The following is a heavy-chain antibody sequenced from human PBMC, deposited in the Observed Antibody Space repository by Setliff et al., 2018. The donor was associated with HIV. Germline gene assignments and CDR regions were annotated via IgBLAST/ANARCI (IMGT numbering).Heavy chain of an antibody. J-gene: IGHJ4*02. Sequence: GGSLRLSCAASGFTFSSYWINWVRQSPGKGLEWVASIKQDGRDKKYVDSGKGRFTNSIDNAMNSLYLQMNNLRAEDTAVYYCARPLMQDWGRVFDFWGQGTLVTVSS. V-gene: IGHV3-7*01. CDR2: IKQDGRDK. CDR1: GFTFSSYW. D-gene: IGHD3-16*01. CDR3: ARPLMQDWGRVFDF.